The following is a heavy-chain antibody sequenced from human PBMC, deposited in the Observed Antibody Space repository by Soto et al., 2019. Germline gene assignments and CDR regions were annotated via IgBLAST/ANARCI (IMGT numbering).Heavy chain of an antibody. D-gene: IGHD6-19*01. CDR2: ISAYNGNT. V-gene: IGHV1-18*01. CDR1: GYTFTSYG. J-gene: IGHJ4*02. Sequence: VASVKVSCKASGYTFTSYGISWVRQAPGQGLEWMGWISAYNGNTNYAQKFQGRVTMTTDTSTSTAYMELGSLRSDDTAMYYCARDHLVVAAATFDYWGQGTLVTVSS. CDR3: ARDHLVVAAATFDY.